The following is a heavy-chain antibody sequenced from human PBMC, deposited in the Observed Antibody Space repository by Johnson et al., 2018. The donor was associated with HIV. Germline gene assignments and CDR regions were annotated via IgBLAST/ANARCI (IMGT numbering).Heavy chain of an antibody. J-gene: IGHJ3*02. CDR2: IRYDGSDK. Sequence: QVQLVESWGGVVQPGGSLRLSCSASGFTFSTFGMHWVRQAPGKGLEWVAFIRYDGSDKYYGDSVKGRFTISRDNSKNTLYLQMNSLRAEDTAVYYCAKDPPGVDDIHAFDIWGQGTMVTVSS. CDR3: AKDPPGVDDIHAFDI. CDR1: GFTFSTFG. D-gene: IGHD3-9*01. V-gene: IGHV3-30*02.